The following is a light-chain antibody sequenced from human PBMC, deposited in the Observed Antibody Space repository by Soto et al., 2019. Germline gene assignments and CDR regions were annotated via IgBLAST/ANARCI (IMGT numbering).Light chain of an antibody. V-gene: IGKV3-15*01. CDR3: QQYNNWPLLT. Sequence: EIVMTQSPATLSVSPGERATLSCRASQSVSSNLAWYQQKPGQAPRLLIYGASTRATGIPARFSCSGSGTEFTLTISSLQSEDFAVYYCQQYNNWPLLTFGGGTKVEIK. CDR2: GAS. CDR1: QSVSSN. J-gene: IGKJ4*01.